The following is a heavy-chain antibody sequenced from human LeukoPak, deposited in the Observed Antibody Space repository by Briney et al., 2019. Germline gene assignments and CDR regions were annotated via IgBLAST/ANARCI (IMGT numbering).Heavy chain of an antibody. J-gene: IGHJ3*02. V-gene: IGHV3-23*01. CDR1: GFTFSNYA. D-gene: IGHD1-26*01. CDR2: ISGGGGST. CDR3: ARGEWELPFDI. Sequence: PGGSLRLSCAASGFTFSNYAMSWVRQAPGKGLEWVSAISGGGGSTYYADFVKGRFTFSRDNSKNTLYLQMNSLRAEDTAVYYCARGEWELPFDIWGQGTMVTVSS.